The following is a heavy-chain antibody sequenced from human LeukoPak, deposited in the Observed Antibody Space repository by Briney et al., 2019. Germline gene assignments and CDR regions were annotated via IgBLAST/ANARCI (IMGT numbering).Heavy chain of an antibody. J-gene: IGHJ6*03. D-gene: IGHD2-15*01. CDR1: GFTVSSYE. Sequence: GGSLRLSCAASGFTVSSYEMNWVRQAPGKGLEWVSYISSRGSTISYADSVKGRFTVSRDNAKNSLYLQMNSLRAEDTAVYYCARVLRYCSGGNCYSGGLGYMDVWGKGTTVTISS. CDR2: ISSRGSTI. V-gene: IGHV3-48*03. CDR3: ARVLRYCSGGNCYSGGLGYMDV.